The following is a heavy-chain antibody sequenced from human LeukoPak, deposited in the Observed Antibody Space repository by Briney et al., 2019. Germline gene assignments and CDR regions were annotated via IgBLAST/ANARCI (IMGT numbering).Heavy chain of an antibody. CDR1: GYTFTSYY. D-gene: IGHD6-13*01. J-gene: IGHJ6*04. V-gene: IGHV1-2*02. CDR3: APSRGVAAAPDV. CDR2: INPNSGGT. Sequence: ASVKVSCKASGYTFTSYYMHWVRQAPGQGLEWMGWINPNSGGTNYAQKFQGRVTMTRDTSISTAYMELSRLRSDDTAVYYCAPSRGVAAAPDVWGKGTPGTVSS.